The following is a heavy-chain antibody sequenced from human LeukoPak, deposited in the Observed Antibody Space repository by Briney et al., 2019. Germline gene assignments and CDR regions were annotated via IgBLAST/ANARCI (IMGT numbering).Heavy chain of an antibody. Sequence: GGSLRLSCAASGFTFSSYAMSWVRQAPGKGLEWVSAISGSGVSTYYADSVKGRFTISRDNAKNSLYLQMNSLIPEDTALYYCAKIDYGGVDWGQGTLVTVSS. CDR3: AKIDYGGVD. CDR2: ISGSGVST. V-gene: IGHV3-23*01. CDR1: GFTFSSYA. J-gene: IGHJ4*02. D-gene: IGHD4-23*01.